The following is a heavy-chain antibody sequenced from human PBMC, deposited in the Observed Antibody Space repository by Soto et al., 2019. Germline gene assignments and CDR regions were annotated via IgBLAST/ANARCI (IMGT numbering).Heavy chain of an antibody. CDR1: GGSISSYY. V-gene: IGHV4-59*01. J-gene: IGHJ4*02. CDR2: IYYSGST. Sequence: SETLSLTCTVSGGSISSYYWSWIRQPPGKGLEWIGYIYYSGSTNYNPSLKSRVTISVDTSKNQFSLKLSSVTAAATAVYYCARVRQLVLNFDYWGQGTRVTVPQ. D-gene: IGHD6-6*01. CDR3: ARVRQLVLNFDY.